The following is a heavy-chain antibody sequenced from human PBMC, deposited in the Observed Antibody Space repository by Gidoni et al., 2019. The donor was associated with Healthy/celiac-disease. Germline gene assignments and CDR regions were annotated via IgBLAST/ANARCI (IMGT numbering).Heavy chain of an antibody. D-gene: IGHD3-22*01. CDR1: AFTFSSYS. J-gene: IGHJ4*02. CDR3: ATGGPDNYYDSSGYYFDY. Sequence: EVQLVESGGGLVQPGGSLRLSCAASAFTFSSYSMNWARQAPGKGLEWVSYISSSSSTIYYADSVKGRFTISRDNAKNSLYLQMNSLRDEDTAVYYCATGGPDNYYDSSGYYFDYWGQGTLVTVSS. CDR2: ISSSSSTI. V-gene: IGHV3-48*02.